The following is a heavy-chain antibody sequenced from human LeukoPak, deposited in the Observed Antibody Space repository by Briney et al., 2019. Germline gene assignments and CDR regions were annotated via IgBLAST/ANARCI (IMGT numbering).Heavy chain of an antibody. J-gene: IGHJ4*02. CDR2: MSGSGGST. CDR1: GFTFSNYA. Sequence: GGSLRLSCGASGFTFSNYAMSWVRQAPGKGLEWVSVMSGSGGSTYYADSVKGRFTISRDNSKNTLYLQMNSLRAEDTAVYYCAEGCSSINCYGGGDYWGQGTLVTVSS. CDR3: AEGCSSINCYGGGDY. D-gene: IGHD2-2*01. V-gene: IGHV3-23*01.